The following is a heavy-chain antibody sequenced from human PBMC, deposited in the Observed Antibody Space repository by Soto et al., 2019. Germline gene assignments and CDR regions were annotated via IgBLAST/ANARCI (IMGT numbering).Heavy chain of an antibody. CDR3: AKDRPYYDILTVPQSRYYYYGMDV. J-gene: IGHJ6*02. V-gene: IGHV3-30*18. CDR2: ISYGGSNK. CDR1: GFTFSSYG. Sequence: PGGSLRLSCAASGFTFSSYGMHWVRQAPGKGLEWVAVISYGGSNKYYADSVKGRFTISRDNSKNTLYLQMNSLRAEDTAVYYCAKDRPYYDILTVPQSRYYYYGMDVWGQGTTVTVSS. D-gene: IGHD3-9*01.